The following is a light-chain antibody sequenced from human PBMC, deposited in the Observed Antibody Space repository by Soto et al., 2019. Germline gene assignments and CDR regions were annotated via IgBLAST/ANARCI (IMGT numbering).Light chain of an antibody. J-gene: IGKJ1*01. CDR1: QTVTSY. V-gene: IGKV1-39*01. Sequence: DVQMTQSPSSLSASVGDSLTLTCRASQTVTSYLNWYQQKPGKAPKRLIYAASTLQSGVPSRFSGSGSGTEFTLTIISLQPEDFATYYCQQSYRFPKTFGRGTKVEVK. CDR3: QQSYRFPKT. CDR2: AAS.